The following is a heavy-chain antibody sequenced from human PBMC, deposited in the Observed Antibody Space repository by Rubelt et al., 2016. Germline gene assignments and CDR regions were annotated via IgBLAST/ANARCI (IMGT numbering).Heavy chain of an antibody. CDR3: ARGLSYHNWFDP. J-gene: IGHJ5*02. D-gene: IGHD3-22*01. CDR2: IYYSGST. Sequence: QVQLQESGPGLVRPSETLSLTCTVSGGSISSYYWSWIRQPPGKGLEWIGYIYYSGSTYYNPYLKGRVTRSVDTSKNQLSLKLGCGTAADTAVYYCARGLSYHNWFDPWGQGTLVTVSS. V-gene: IGHV4-59*06. CDR1: GGSISSYY.